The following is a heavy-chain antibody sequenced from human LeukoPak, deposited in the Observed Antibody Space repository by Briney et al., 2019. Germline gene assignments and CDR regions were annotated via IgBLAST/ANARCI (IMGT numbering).Heavy chain of an antibody. D-gene: IGHD6-13*01. CDR1: GFTFSSYA. CDR2: ISGSGGST. V-gene: IGHV3-23*01. Sequence: GGSLRLSCAASGFTFSSYAMSWVRQAPGKGLEWVSAISGSGGSTYYADSVKGRFTISRDNSKNTLYLQMNSLRAEDTAVYYCAKGISRYSSSDYYYMDVWGKGTTVTVSS. CDR3: AKGISRYSSSDYYYMDV. J-gene: IGHJ6*03.